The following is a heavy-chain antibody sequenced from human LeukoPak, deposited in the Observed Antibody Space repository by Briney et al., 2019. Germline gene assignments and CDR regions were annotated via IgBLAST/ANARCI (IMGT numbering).Heavy chain of an antibody. CDR1: GFTFSSYG. V-gene: IGHV3-33*01. CDR2: IWYDGNNR. CDR3: AREWGVVVVPAAAQHWFDP. Sequence: PGGSLRLSCAASGFTFSSYGMHWVRQAPGKGLEWVAVIWYDGNNRYYADSVKGRFTISRDNSKNTLYLQMNSLRAEDTAVYYCAREWGVVVVPAAAQHWFDPWGQGTLVTVSS. D-gene: IGHD2-2*01. J-gene: IGHJ5*02.